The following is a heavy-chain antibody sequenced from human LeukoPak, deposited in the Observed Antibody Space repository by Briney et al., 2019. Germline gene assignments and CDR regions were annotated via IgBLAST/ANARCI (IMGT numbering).Heavy chain of an antibody. CDR1: GGTFSSYA. CDR3: ARASGMGVIRAPCAY. Sequence: PGASVKVSCKASGGTFSSYAISWVRQAPGQGLEWMGGIIPIFGTANYAQKFQGRVTITADESTSTAYMELSSLRSEDTAVYYCARASGMGVIRAPCAYWGQGTLVTVSS. J-gene: IGHJ4*02. D-gene: IGHD6-19*01. CDR2: IIPIFGTA. V-gene: IGHV1-69*13.